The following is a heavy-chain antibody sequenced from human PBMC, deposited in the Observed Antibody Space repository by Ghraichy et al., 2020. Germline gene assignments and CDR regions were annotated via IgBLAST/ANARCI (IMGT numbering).Heavy chain of an antibody. V-gene: IGHV2-5*01. CDR3: AQFSGWYKRRGSETEKRHYFQH. CDR2: IYWNDDK. D-gene: IGHD6-19*01. CDR1: GFSLSTSGVG. J-gene: IGHJ1*01. Sequence: SGPTLVKPTQTLTLTCTFSGFSLSTSGVGVGWIRQPPGKALEWLALIYWNDDKRYSPSLKSRPTITKDTSKNQVVLTMTNMDPVDTATYYCAQFSGWYKRRGSETEKRHYFQHWGQGTLVTVSS.